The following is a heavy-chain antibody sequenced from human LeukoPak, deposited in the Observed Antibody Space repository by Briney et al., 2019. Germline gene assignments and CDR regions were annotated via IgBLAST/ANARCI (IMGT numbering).Heavy chain of an antibody. V-gene: IGHV3-48*01. CDR2: ISSNSGTI. CDR1: GFTFSFYS. CDR3: ARDVTTVTTGGFDY. D-gene: IGHD4-17*01. Sequence: GGSLRLSCAASGFTFSFYSMNWVRQAPGKGLEWVSYISSNSGTIYYADSVKGRFTISRDNAKKSLYLQMNSLRAEDTAVYYCARDVTTVTTGGFDYWGQGTLVTVSS. J-gene: IGHJ4*02.